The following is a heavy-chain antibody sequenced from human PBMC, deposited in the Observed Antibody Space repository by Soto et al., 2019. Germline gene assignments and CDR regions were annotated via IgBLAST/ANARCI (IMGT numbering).Heavy chain of an antibody. Sequence: GASVKVSCKASGGTFSSYAISWVREAPGQGLEWMGGIIPIFGTANYAQKFQGRVTITADESTSTAYMELSSLRSEDTAVYYCARDSDYGDYYYYGMDVWGQGTTVTVSS. CDR3: ARDSDYGDYYYYGMDV. V-gene: IGHV1-69*13. CDR1: GGTFSSYA. CDR2: IIPIFGTA. J-gene: IGHJ6*02. D-gene: IGHD4-17*01.